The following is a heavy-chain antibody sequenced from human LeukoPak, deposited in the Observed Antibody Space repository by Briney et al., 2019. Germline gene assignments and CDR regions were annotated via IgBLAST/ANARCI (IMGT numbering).Heavy chain of an antibody. CDR3: ARDQANHCSSTSCYWGKAIFDI. V-gene: IGHV1-18*01. Sequence: GASVKVSCKASGYTFTSYGISWVRQAPGQGLDWMGWISAYNGNTNYAQKLQGRVTMTTDTSTSTAYMELRSLRSDDTAVYYCARDQANHCSSTSCYWGKAIFDIWGQGTMVTVSS. D-gene: IGHD2-2*01. J-gene: IGHJ3*02. CDR2: ISAYNGNT. CDR1: GYTFTSYG.